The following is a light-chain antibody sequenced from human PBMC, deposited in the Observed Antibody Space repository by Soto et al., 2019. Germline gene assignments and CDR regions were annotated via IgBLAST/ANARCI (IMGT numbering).Light chain of an antibody. J-gene: IGKJ3*01. Sequence: SVLTQSPGTLSLSPGERATLSCGASQSVSSSYLAWYQQKPGQAPRLLIYGASSRATGIPDRFSGTGSGTDFTLTISRLEPEHFAVYYCQQYGSSPLFTFGPGNKLDI. CDR2: GAS. CDR3: QQYGSSPLFT. CDR1: QSVSSSY. V-gene: IGKV3-20*01.